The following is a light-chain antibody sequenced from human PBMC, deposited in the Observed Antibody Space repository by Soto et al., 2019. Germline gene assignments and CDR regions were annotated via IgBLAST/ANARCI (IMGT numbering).Light chain of an antibody. CDR1: SNDVGGYNY. Sequence: QSALTQPASVSGSPGQSITISCTGTSNDVGGYNYVSWYQQYPGKAPKLMIYDVSNRPSGVSNRFSGSKSGNTASLTISGLQAEDEADYYCSSSSSTLYVFGTGTKVTVL. V-gene: IGLV2-14*01. CDR2: DVS. CDR3: SSSSSTLYV. J-gene: IGLJ1*01.